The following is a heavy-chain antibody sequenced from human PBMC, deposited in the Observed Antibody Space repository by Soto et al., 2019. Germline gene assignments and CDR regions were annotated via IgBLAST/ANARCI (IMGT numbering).Heavy chain of an antibody. D-gene: IGHD4-17*01. Sequence: SETLSLTCTVSGGSISSYYWGWIRQPPGKGLEWIGYIYYSGDTNYNPSLKSRVTISVDTSKNQFSLSLSSLTAADTAVYYCARDTRYGVLDYWGQGTLVTVSS. V-gene: IGHV4-59*01. J-gene: IGHJ4*02. CDR1: GGSISSYY. CDR3: ARDTRYGVLDY. CDR2: IYYSGDT.